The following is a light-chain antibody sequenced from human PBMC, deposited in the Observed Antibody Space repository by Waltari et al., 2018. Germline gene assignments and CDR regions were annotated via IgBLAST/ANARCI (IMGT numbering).Light chain of an antibody. CDR2: VNSDGSH. J-gene: IGLJ3*02. CDR1: SGHSSNV. V-gene: IGLV4-69*01. CDR3: QTGGHGTWV. Sequence: QLVLTQSPSASASLGASVKLTCTLSSGHSSNVIAWLQQQPEQGPRYLMKVNSDGSHSKGDEIPDRFSGSSSGAEPYLTISSLQSEDEADYYCQTGGHGTWVFGGGTKLTVL.